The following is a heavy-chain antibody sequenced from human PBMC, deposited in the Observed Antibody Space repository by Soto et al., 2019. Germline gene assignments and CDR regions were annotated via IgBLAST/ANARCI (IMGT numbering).Heavy chain of an antibody. CDR3: ARTRQRRPVFYVDY. J-gene: IGHJ4*02. D-gene: IGHD2-2*01. CDR2: IIPEYGTT. V-gene: IGHV1-69*01. Sequence: QVQLMQSGAEVTKPGSSVKVSCKASGGPFNTFGISWVRQAPGQGLEWMGGIIPEYGTTNYARRFQGRVTITADESTTTAYLELSSLRHDDTAIYYCARTRQRRPVFYVDYWGQGTPISVTS. CDR1: GGPFNTFG.